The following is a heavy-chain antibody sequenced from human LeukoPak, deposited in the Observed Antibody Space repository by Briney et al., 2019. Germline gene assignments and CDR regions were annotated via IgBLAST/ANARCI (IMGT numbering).Heavy chain of an antibody. CDR1: GGSISSGDYY. CDR2: IYYSGST. J-gene: IGHJ4*02. V-gene: IGHV4-30-4*02. D-gene: IGHD3-22*01. CDR3: ARVLYYYDSSGYYSLYFDY. Sequence: SETLSLTCTVSGGSISSGDYYWSWIRQPPGKGLEWIGYIYYSGSTYYNPTLKSRVTISVDTSKNQFSLKLSSVTAADTAVYYCARVLYYYDSSGYYSLYFDYWGQGTLVTVSS.